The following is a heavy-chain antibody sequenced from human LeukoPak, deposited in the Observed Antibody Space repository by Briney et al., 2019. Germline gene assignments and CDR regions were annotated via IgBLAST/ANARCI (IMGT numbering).Heavy chain of an antibody. J-gene: IGHJ4*02. D-gene: IGHD2-21*02. CDR2: ISDSGSIK. CDR3: ARGAPTDCGGDCHGTFDY. Sequence: GGSLRLSCAASGFTFSDYCVNWIRQAPGKGLEWVSYISDSGSIKYYADAVKGRFTISRDNAKNSLYLQMNSLRAEDTAVYYCARGAPTDCGGDCHGTFDYWGQGTLVTVSS. CDR1: GFTFSDYC. V-gene: IGHV3-11*04.